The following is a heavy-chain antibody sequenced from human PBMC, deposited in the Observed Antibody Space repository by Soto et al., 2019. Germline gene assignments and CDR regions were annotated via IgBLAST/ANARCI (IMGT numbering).Heavy chain of an antibody. CDR3: ARDLGGGSEAGDY. CDR2: IISMFGTP. CDR1: GATFSISV. J-gene: IGHJ4*02. Sequence: QVQSVQSGAELKKPGSSVKVSCRASGATFSISVFNWVRQAPGQGLEWMGGIISMFGTPNYSQKFQGRVTITADESTTTGSMELNNLRSDDTAISYCARDLGGGSEAGDYWGQGTQVTVSS. V-gene: IGHV1-69*12. D-gene: IGHD2-15*01.